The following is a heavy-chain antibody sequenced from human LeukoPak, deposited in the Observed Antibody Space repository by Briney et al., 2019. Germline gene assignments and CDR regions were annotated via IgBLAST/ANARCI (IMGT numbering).Heavy chain of an antibody. D-gene: IGHD3-22*01. J-gene: IGHJ5*02. CDR2: IYYSGST. CDR3: ARETPMIKSGFDP. V-gene: IGHV4-59*12. Sequence: SETLSLTCTVSGGSISSYYWSWIRQPPGKGLEWIGYIYYSGSTNYNPSLKSRVTISVDTSKNQFSLKLSSVTAADTAVYYCARETPMIKSGFDPWGQGTLVTVSS. CDR1: GGSISSYY.